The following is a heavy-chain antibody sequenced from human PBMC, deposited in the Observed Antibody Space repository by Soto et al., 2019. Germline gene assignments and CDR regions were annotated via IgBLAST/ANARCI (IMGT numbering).Heavy chain of an antibody. V-gene: IGHV3-30*04. Sequence: PGGSLRLSCTVSGFTFSSFAIQWVRQAPGKGLEWVAAISDDGTNKYTAESVKGRFTMSRDNSRNTVYLQVNSLRIEDTAVYSCARRLTTTVTAMGYWGQGTPVTGS. CDR3: ARRLTTTVTAMGY. J-gene: IGHJ4*02. D-gene: IGHD2-21*02. CDR2: ISDDGTNK. CDR1: GFTFSSFA.